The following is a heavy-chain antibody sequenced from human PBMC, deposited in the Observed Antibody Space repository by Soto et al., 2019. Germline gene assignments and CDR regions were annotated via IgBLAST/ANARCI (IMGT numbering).Heavy chain of an antibody. J-gene: IGHJ4*02. CDR3: AKGDYYYDSSGYPPPVDY. Sequence: GGSLRLSCAASGFTFSSYAMSWVRQAPGKGLEWVSAISGSGGSTYYADSVKGRFTISRDNSKNTLYLQMNSLRAEDTAVYYCAKGDYYYDSSGYPPPVDYWGQGTLVTVSS. CDR2: ISGSGGST. CDR1: GFTFSSYA. D-gene: IGHD3-22*01. V-gene: IGHV3-23*01.